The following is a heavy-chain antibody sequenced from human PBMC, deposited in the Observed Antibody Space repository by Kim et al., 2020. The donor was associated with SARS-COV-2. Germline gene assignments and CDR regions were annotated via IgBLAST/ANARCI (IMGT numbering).Heavy chain of an antibody. CDR3: ARGYCSSTSCSAGDWFDP. CDR1: GDSVSSNSAA. J-gene: IGHJ5*02. CDR2: TYYRSKWYN. V-gene: IGHV6-1*01. Sequence: SQTLSLTCAISGDSVSSNSAAWNWIRQSPSRGLEWLGRTYYRSKWYNDYAVSVKSRITINPDTSKNQFSLQLNSVTPEDTAVYYCARGYCSSTSCSAGDWFDPWGQGTLVTVSS. D-gene: IGHD2-2*01.